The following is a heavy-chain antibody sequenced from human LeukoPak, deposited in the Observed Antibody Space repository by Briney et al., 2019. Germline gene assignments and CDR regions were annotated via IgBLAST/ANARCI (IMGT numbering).Heavy chain of an antibody. CDR2: IRYDGSNK. J-gene: IGHJ4*02. CDR3: AKMPMETGYYKSRFYYFDY. V-gene: IGHV3-30*02. Sequence: PGGSLRLSCAASGFTFSSYGMHWVRQAPGKGLEWVAFIRYDGSNKYYADSVKGRFTISRDNSKNTLYLQMNSLRAEDTAVYYCAKMPMETGYYKSRFYYFDYWGQGTLVTVSS. D-gene: IGHD3-9*01. CDR1: GFTFSSYG.